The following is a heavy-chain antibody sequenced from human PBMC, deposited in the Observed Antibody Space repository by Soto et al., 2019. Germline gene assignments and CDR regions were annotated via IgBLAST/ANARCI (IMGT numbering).Heavy chain of an antibody. J-gene: IGHJ4*02. V-gene: IGHV3-15*07. Sequence: EVQLVESGGGLVKPGGSLRLSCAASGFTFSNAWMNWVRQAPGKGLEWVGRIKSKTDGGITDYAAPVKGRFTISRDDSKNTLYLQMNSLKTEDTAVYYCTTDSGYSYFDYWGQGTLVTVSS. CDR1: GFTFSNAW. CDR3: TTDSGYSYFDY. CDR2: IKSKTDGGIT. D-gene: IGHD5-12*01.